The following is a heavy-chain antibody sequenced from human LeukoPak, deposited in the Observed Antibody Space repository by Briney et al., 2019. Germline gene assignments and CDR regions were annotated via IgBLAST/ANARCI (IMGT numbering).Heavy chain of an antibody. D-gene: IGHD3-22*01. Sequence: SETLSLTCIVSAGSISIYYWGWIRQPAGKGLEWIGYIYTSGSTNYNPSLKSRVTISLETSKTQSTLKMSSVTAADTAVYYCARQGISGARSYYYDSWGAFDIWGQGTMVTVSS. CDR3: ARQGISGARSYYYDSWGAFDI. V-gene: IGHV4-4*09. CDR1: AGSISIYY. J-gene: IGHJ3*02. CDR2: IYTSGST.